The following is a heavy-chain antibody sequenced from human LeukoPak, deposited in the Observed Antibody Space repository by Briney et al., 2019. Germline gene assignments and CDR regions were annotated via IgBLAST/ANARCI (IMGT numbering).Heavy chain of an antibody. J-gene: IGHJ6*02. CDR2: VSSSSSYI. CDR1: GFTFSSYS. CDR3: ASVTYYYGSGSYQGEDYYYYGMDV. Sequence: GGSLRLSCAASGFTFSSYSMNWVRQAPGKGLEWVSSVSSSSSYIYYADSVKGRFTISRDNAKNSLYLQMNSLRAEDTAVYYCASVTYYYGSGSYQGEDYYYYGMDVWGQGTTVTVSS. D-gene: IGHD3-10*01. V-gene: IGHV3-21*01.